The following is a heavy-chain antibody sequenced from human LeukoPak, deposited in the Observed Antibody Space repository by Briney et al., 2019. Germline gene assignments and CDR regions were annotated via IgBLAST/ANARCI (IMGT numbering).Heavy chain of an antibody. D-gene: IGHD3-10*01. Sequence: PSETLSLTCTVSGGSISSYYWSRIRQPPGKGLEWIGYIYYSGSTNYNPSLKSRVTISVDTSKNQFSLKLSSVTAADTAVYYCARYYGSGSYYNRWGQGTLVTVSS. V-gene: IGHV4-59*08. CDR3: ARYYGSGSYYNR. CDR2: IYYSGST. CDR1: GGSISSYY. J-gene: IGHJ5*02.